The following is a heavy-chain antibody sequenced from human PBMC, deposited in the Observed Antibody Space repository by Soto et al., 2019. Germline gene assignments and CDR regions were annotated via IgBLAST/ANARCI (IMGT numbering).Heavy chain of an antibody. D-gene: IGHD3-10*01. CDR2: ISGGGDTT. Sequence: EVQLLESGGGLVQPGGSLRLSCAASGFTFNNYAMTWVRQAPGKWLEWVSAISGGGDTTSYADSVKGRFTVSRDGSKNTLYLQRSSLRAEDTALYYCAKGRGGSGSLTPRVDFWGQGTLVTVSS. V-gene: IGHV3-23*01. CDR1: GFTFNNYA. J-gene: IGHJ4*02. CDR3: AKGRGGSGSLTPRVDF.